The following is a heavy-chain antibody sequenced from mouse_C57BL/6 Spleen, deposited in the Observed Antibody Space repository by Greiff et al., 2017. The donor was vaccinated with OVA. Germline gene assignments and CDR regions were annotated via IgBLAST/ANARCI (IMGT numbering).Heavy chain of an antibody. V-gene: IGHV1-20*01. CDR3: ARERAGSSYFDY. Sequence: VQLRQSGPELVKPGDSVKISCKASGYSFTGYFMNWVMQSHGKSLEWIGRINPYNGDTFYNQKFKGKATLTVDKSSSTAHMELRSLTSEDSAVYYCARERAGSSYFDYWGQGTTLTVSS. CDR1: GYSFTGYF. CDR2: INPYNGDT. J-gene: IGHJ2*01. D-gene: IGHD1-1*01.